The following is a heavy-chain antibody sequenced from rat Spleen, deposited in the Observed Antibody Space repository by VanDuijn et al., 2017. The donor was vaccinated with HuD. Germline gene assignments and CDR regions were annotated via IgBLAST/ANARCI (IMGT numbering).Heavy chain of an antibody. CDR2: ISSGGST. D-gene: IGHD1-10*01. J-gene: IGHJ3*01. V-gene: IGHV2-6*01. CDR3: ARDGDNNYEWFAY. CDR1: GFSLTSYS. Sequence: QVQLKESGPGLVQPSETLSLTCTVSGFSLTSYSVSWVRQPSGKALEWIAAISSGGSTYYNSALKSRQSISRDTSKSQVFLKMNSLQTEDTATYYCARDGDNNYEWFAYWGQGTLVTVSS.